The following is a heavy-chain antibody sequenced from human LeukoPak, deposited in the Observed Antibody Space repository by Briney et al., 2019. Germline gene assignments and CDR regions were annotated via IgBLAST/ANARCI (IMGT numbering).Heavy chain of an antibody. CDR3: ARVRYYDSSHPVAFDI. D-gene: IGHD3-22*01. V-gene: IGHV3-30*02. J-gene: IGHJ3*02. CDR2: IHSNGNNK. Sequence: GGSLRLSCAASGFTLSSHGMHWVRQAPGKGLEWVTFIHSNGNNKYYADAVKGRFTISRDSSKNTLHLQMNSLRAEDTALYYCARVRYYDSSHPVAFDIWGQGTMVTVSS. CDR1: GFTLSSHG.